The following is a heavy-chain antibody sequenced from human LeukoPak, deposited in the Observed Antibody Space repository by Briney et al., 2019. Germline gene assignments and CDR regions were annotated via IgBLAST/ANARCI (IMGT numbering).Heavy chain of an antibody. CDR3: ARDIRGDSSEFYFGGLDN. CDR1: GSTFNSYA. J-gene: IGHJ4*02. CDR2: ISYDGSNK. Sequence: QSGGSLRLSCAASGSTFNSYAVLWVRQAPGKGLEWVALISYDGSNKFYADSVKGRFSISRDNSKNTLYLEMNSLRPEDTAVYYCARDIRGDSSEFYFGGLDNWGQGTLVTVSS. V-gene: IGHV3-30*04. D-gene: IGHD3-22*01.